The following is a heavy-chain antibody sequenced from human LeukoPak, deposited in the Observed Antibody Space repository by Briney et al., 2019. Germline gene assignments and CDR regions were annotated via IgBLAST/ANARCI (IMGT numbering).Heavy chain of an antibody. Sequence: HPGGSLRLSCAASGFTFSSYWMHWVRQAPGKGLVWVSRINSDGSSTSYADSVKGRFTISRDNAKNTLYLQMNSLRAEDTAVYYCARDSPQTYYYDSSGWTSFDPWGQGTLVTVSS. CDR1: GFTFSSYW. J-gene: IGHJ5*02. CDR3: ARDSPQTYYYDSSGWTSFDP. CDR2: INSDGSST. V-gene: IGHV3-74*01. D-gene: IGHD3-22*01.